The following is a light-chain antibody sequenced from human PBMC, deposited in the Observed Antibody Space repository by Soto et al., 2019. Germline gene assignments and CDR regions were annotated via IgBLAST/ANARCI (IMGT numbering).Light chain of an antibody. J-gene: IGKJ3*01. CDR3: QQYAYSPPS. V-gene: IGKV3-20*01. Sequence: EAVLTQSPGTLSLSPGERAILSCRASPSVSSRYLAWYQQKPGQALRLLIYCASNRSTDIPDRFSGGGSGSDFALTISRLEPEDCAVYLCQQYAYSPPSFGPGTKVDI. CDR2: CAS. CDR1: PSVSSRY.